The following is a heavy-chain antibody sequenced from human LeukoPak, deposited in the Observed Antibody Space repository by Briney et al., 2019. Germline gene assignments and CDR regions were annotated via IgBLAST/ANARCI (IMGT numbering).Heavy chain of an antibody. CDR1: GGSISSDY. J-gene: IGHJ4*02. CDR2: IYYSGRT. CDR3: ARAWIQLWTNGLDY. V-gene: IGHV4-59*01. D-gene: IGHD5-18*01. Sequence: SETLSLTCTVSGGSISSDYWSWIRQPPGKGLEWIGYIYYSGRTYYNPSLKSRITISVDTSKNQFSLKLSSVTAADTAVYYCARAWIQLWTNGLDYWGQGTLVTVSS.